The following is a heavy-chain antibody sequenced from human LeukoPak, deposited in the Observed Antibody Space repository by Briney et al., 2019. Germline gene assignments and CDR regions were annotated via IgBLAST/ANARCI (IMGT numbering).Heavy chain of an antibody. CDR2: ISSDGGRT. J-gene: IGHJ4*02. V-gene: IGHV3-64D*09. D-gene: IGHD1-26*01. Sequence: PGGSLRLSCSASGFTFSSFAMFWVRQAPGKGLEYASGISSDGGRTNYADSVKARFTISRDNSKVTLYLQMTSLRPEDTAIYYCVKDPSGNYFYFDYWGQGTLVTVSS. CDR3: VKDPSGNYFYFDY. CDR1: GFTFSSFA.